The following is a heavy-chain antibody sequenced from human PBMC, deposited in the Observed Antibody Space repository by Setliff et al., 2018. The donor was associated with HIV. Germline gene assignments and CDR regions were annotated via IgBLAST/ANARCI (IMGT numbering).Heavy chain of an antibody. J-gene: IGHJ4*02. CDR3: VRGSAYGGFPPADY. CDR2: ISAYNGNT. D-gene: IGHD3-10*01. Sequence: ASVKVSCKTSGYTFGSHGISWVRQAPGQGLEWMGWISAYNGNTNYAQKFQGRVTMTRDTSTNTAYMDLMSLKFDDTAIYYCVRGSAYGGFPPADYWGQGTLVTVSS. V-gene: IGHV1-18*01. CDR1: GYTFGSHG.